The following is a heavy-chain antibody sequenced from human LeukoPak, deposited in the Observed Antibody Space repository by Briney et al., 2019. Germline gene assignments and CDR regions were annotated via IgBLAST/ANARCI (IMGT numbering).Heavy chain of an antibody. D-gene: IGHD3-3*01. V-gene: IGHV3-7*03. J-gene: IGHJ2*01. CDR1: GFTFSTYW. Sequence: GGSLRLSCAASGFTFSTYWMNWVRQAQGRGLEWVANIKQDGSEKYYVDSVKGRFTLSRDSAKNSLYLQMNSLRAEDTAVYYCARAEWSNWYFDLWGRGTLVTVSS. CDR2: IKQDGSEK. CDR3: ARAEWSNWYFDL.